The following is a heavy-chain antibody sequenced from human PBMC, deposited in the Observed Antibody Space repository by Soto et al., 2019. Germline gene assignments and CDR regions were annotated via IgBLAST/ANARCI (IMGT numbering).Heavy chain of an antibody. CDR2: ISSSSSYT. J-gene: IGHJ4*02. CDR3: AIEITGYGSLTYGDY. Sequence: GGSLRLSCAASGFTFSTYTMNWVRQAPGKGLEWVSSISSSSSYTYYADSVKGRFTISRDNAKNSLYLQMNSLRAEDTAVYYWAIEITGYGSLTYGDYSGQGTLVTVSS. D-gene: IGHD3-10*01. V-gene: IGHV3-21*01. CDR1: GFTFSTYT.